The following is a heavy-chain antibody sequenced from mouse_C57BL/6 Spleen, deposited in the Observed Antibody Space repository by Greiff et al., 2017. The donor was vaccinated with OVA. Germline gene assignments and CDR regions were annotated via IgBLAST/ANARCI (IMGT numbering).Heavy chain of an antibody. CDR1: GYTFTSYW. V-gene: IGHV1-69*01. CDR3: ARRGGNYVRNARDY. CDR2: IDPSDSYP. D-gene: IGHD2-1*01. J-gene: IGHJ4*01. Sequence: QVQLQQPGAELVMPGASVKLSCKASGYTFTSYWMHWVKQRPGQGLEWIGEIDPSDSYPNYNQKFKGKSTLTVDKSSSTAYMQLSSLTSEDSAVDYGARRGGNYVRNARDYWGQGTSVTVSS.